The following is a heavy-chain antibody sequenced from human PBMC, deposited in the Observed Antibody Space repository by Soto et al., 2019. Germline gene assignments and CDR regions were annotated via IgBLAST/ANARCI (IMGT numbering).Heavy chain of an antibody. CDR1: GFTFSSYS. J-gene: IGHJ6*03. V-gene: IGHV3-21*01. CDR3: ARTKAESYPGLLWFGELSSYYYYYYMAV. CDR2: MSSSSSYI. Sequence: EVQLVESGGGLVKPGGSLRLSCAASGFTFSSYSMNWVRQAPGKGLEWVSSMSSSSSYIYYADSVKGRFTISRDNAKNSLYLQMNSLRAEDTAVYYCARTKAESYPGLLWFGELSSYYYYYYMAVWGKGTPVTVSS. D-gene: IGHD3-10*01.